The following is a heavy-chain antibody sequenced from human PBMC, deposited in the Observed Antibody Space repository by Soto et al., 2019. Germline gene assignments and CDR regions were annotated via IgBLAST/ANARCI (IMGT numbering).Heavy chain of an antibody. D-gene: IGHD3-22*01. V-gene: IGHV3-15*05. Sequence: GGSLRLSCTASGVNFNNAWLNWVRQAPGKGLEWVGRIKAKGDGGTTDYTTPVKGRFTISRDDSKKTLYLQMNSLKNEDTAVYFCATARSSSAFYYGGLFGHWGRGTLVTVSS. CDR2: IKAKGDGGTT. CDR3: ATARSSSAFYYGGLFGH. CDR1: GVNFNNAW. J-gene: IGHJ4*02.